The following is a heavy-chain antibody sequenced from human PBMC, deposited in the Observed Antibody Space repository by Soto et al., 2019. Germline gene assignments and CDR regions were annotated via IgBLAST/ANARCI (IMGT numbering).Heavy chain of an antibody. CDR3: ARALAYSSSFEDYYYYMDV. J-gene: IGHJ6*03. D-gene: IGHD6-6*01. Sequence: GGSLRLSCAASGFTFSSYSMNWVRQAPGKGLEWVSSISSSSSYIYYADSVKGRFTISRDNAKNSLYLQMNSLRAEDTAVYYCARALAYSSSFEDYYYYMDVWGKGTTVTVSS. CDR2: ISSSSSYI. V-gene: IGHV3-21*01. CDR1: GFTFSSYS.